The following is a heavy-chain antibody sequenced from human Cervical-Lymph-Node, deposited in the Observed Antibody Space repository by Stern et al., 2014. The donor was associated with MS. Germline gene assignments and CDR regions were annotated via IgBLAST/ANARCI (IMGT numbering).Heavy chain of an antibody. J-gene: IGHJ3*02. CDR1: GASISGYS. V-gene: IGHV4-59*08. Sequence: VQLVESGPGLVKPSETLSLTCTVSGASISGYSWNWIRQPPGKGLEWIGHIYFPGRTDYNPSLNSRVTISANTSKNQFLLRLKSVTAADTAVYYCARFGDGYNSDAFDIWGQGTMVTVSS. D-gene: IGHD5-24*01. CDR2: IYFPGRT. CDR3: ARFGDGYNSDAFDI.